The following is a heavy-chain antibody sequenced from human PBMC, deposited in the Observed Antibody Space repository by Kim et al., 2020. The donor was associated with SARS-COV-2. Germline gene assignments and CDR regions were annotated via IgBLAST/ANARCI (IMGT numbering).Heavy chain of an antibody. CDR2: IKSRIDGGTV. J-gene: IGHJ4*02. Sequence: GGSLRLSCATSGFTFPNAWINWVRQAPGKGLEWVGRIKSRIDGGTVDYGAPVRGRFTISRDDSKNMVFLQMNNLKSEDTGVYYCRYYYDITGQPNVADYWGQGTRVTVSS. CDR1: GFTFPNAW. CDR3: RYYYDITGQPNVADY. V-gene: IGHV3-15*01. D-gene: IGHD3-22*01.